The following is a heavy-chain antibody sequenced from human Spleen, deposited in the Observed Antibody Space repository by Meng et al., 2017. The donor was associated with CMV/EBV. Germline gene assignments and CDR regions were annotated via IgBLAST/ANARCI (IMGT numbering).Heavy chain of an antibody. D-gene: IGHD2-8*01. CDR2: IYYRGNT. V-gene: IGHV4-59*08. J-gene: IGHJ6*02. Sequence: SETLSLTCTVSGGSISSYYWRWIRQPPGKGLEWIGYIYYRGNTYYNPSLKSRVTITVDTSKNQFSLKLNSVTAADTAVYYCARVPVVHPYYYYVMDVWGQGTTVTVSS. CDR1: GGSISSYY. CDR3: ARVPVVHPYYYYVMDV.